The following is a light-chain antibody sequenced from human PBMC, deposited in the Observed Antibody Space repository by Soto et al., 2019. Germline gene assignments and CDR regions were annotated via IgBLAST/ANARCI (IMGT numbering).Light chain of an antibody. CDR2: DAS. V-gene: IGKV1-33*01. J-gene: IGKJ1*01. Sequence: DIQMTQSPSSLSASVGNRVTITCQASQDIATYLNWYQQKPGKAPNLLIYDASNLETGVPSRFSGGGSGTHFTFTISNLQPEAIATYYCQQYDNLPPTWTFGQGTKVEIE. CDR3: QQYDNLPPTWT. CDR1: QDIATY.